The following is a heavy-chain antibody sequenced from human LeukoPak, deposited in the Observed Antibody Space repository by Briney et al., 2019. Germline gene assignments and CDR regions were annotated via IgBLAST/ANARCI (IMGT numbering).Heavy chain of an antibody. J-gene: IGHJ4*02. CDR3: TNPPSIFGVVIKSF. Sequence: GGSLRLSCAASGFSFSKAWMNWVRQAPGKGLEWVGRIKSKTDGGTTDYAAPVKGRFIISRDDSKNTLYLQMNGLKTEDTAVYYCTNPPSIFGVVIKSFWGQGTLVTVSS. D-gene: IGHD3-3*01. V-gene: IGHV3-15*01. CDR1: GFSFSKAW. CDR2: IKSKTDGGTT.